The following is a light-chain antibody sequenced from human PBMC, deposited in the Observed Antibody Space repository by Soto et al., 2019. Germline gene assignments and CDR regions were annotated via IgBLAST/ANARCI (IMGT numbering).Light chain of an antibody. J-gene: IGKJ5*01. V-gene: IGKV3-11*01. CDR1: QSVSSY. Sequence: EIVLTQSPATLSLSPGEIATLSFSASQSVSSYLAWYQQKPGQAPRLLIYDAFIRATGIPARFSGSESGTDFTLTISSLEPEDFAVYYCQQRSNWPLTFGQGTRLEIK. CDR3: QQRSNWPLT. CDR2: DAF.